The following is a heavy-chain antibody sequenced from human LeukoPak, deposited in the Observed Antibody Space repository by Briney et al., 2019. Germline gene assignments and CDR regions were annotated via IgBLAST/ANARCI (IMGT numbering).Heavy chain of an antibody. J-gene: IGHJ4*02. CDR2: IYYSGST. D-gene: IGHD6-19*01. CDR1: GGSVSSYY. V-gene: IGHV4-59*02. Sequence: SETLSLTCTVSGGSVSSYYWSWIRQPPGKGLEWIGYIYYSGSTNYNPSLKSRVTISVDTSKNQFSLKLSSVTAADTAVYYCARGVGLSIAVAGTGFIDYWGQGTLVTVSS. CDR3: ARGVGLSIAVAGTGFIDY.